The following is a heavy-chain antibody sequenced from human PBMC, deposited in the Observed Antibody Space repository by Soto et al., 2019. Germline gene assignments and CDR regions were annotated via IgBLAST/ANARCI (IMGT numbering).Heavy chain of an antibody. CDR2: ISYDGSNK. D-gene: IGHD3-22*01. Sequence: GGSLRLSCAASGFTFSSYAMHWVRQAPGKGLEWVAVISYDGSNKYYADSVKGRFTISRDNSKNTLYLQMNSLRAEDTAVYYCARWNYDTTGYYKGALDYWGQGTLVTVSS. J-gene: IGHJ4*02. CDR1: GFTFSSYA. CDR3: ARWNYDTTGYYKGALDY. V-gene: IGHV3-30-3*01.